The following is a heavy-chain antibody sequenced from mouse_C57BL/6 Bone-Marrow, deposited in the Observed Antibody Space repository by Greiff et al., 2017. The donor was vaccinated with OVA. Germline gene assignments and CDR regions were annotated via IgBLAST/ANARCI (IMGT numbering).Heavy chain of an antibody. CDR1: GYSITSGYY. CDR3: ARDSSGCPWFAY. J-gene: IGHJ3*01. V-gene: IGHV3-6*01. D-gene: IGHD3-2*02. Sequence: EVKLVESGPGLVKPSQSLSLTCSVTGYSITSGYYWNWIRQFPGNKLEWMGYISYDGSNNYNPSLKNRISITRDTSKNQFFLTLNSVTTEDTATYCCARDSSGCPWFAYWGQGTLVTVSA. CDR2: ISYDGSN.